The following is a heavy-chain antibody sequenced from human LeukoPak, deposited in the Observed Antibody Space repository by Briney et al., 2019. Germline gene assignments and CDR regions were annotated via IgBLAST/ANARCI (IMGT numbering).Heavy chain of an antibody. V-gene: IGHV3-66*01. CDR2: IYSGGSI. CDR3: ARGFRWLVDYFDY. D-gene: IGHD6-19*01. CDR1: GFTVSSNY. J-gene: IGHJ4*02. Sequence: GGSLRLSCAASGFTVSSNYMSWVRQAPGKGLEWVSVIYSGGSIYYADSVKGRFTISRDNSKNTLYLQMNSLRAEDTAVYYCARGFRWLVDYFDYWGQGTLVTVSS.